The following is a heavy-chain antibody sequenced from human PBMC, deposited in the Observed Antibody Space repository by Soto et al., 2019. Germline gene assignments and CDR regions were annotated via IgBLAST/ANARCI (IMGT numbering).Heavy chain of an antibody. Sequence: GASVKVSCKASGYTFTFRYLHWVRQAPGQALEWMGWITPFKSDTNYAQKFQDRVTITRDRSVSTAYMELSNLRSDDTAMYYCARSPFAGSDAFDICGQGTMVTVSS. J-gene: IGHJ3*02. CDR2: ITPFKSDT. CDR1: GYTFTFRY. V-gene: IGHV1-45*02. CDR3: ARSPFAGSDAFDI. D-gene: IGHD1-1*01.